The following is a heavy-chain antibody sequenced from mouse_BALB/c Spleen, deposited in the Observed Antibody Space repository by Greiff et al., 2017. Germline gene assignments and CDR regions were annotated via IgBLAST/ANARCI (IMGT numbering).Heavy chain of an antibody. J-gene: IGHJ3*01. V-gene: IGHV3-2*02. CDR1: GYSITSDYA. D-gene: IGHD2-4*01. CDR2: ISYSGST. CDR3: ARGGMITTWFAY. Sequence: DVKLQESGPGLVKPSQSLSLTCTVTGYSITSDYAWNWIRQFPGNKLEWMGYISYSGSTSYNPSLKSRISITRDTSKNQFFLQLNSVTTEDTATYYCARGGMITTWFAYWGQGTLVTVSA.